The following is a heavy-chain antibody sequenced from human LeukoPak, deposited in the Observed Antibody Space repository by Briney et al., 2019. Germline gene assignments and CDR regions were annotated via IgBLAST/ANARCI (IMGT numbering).Heavy chain of an antibody. CDR1: GFTSGRYS. CDR3: VREAYGNYYMNV. D-gene: IGHD4-17*01. CDR2: ISSSSRTI. J-gene: IGHJ6*03. Sequence: GGHVTFSAAAAGFTSGRYSWMRDGHAQGKGRVWISYISSSSRTIYYADSVKGRFTISRDKAKNSLYLQMNSLRAEDTAVYYCVREAYGNYYMNVWGKGTTVTVSS. V-gene: IGHV3-48*01.